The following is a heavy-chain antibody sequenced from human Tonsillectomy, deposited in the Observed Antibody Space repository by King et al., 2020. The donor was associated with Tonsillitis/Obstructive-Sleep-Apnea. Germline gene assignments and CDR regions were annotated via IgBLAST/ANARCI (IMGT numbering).Heavy chain of an antibody. Sequence: HVQLQQWGAGLLKPSETLSLTCAVYGGSFSGYNWTWIRQPPGKGLEWIGEINHSGSTTYDPSLKSRVTISLDTSKHQFSLKLSSVTAADTAVYYCAGQNLWGYYFDYWGQGTPVTVSS. V-gene: IGHV4-34*01. CDR1: GGSFSGYN. J-gene: IGHJ4*02. D-gene: IGHD7-27*01. CDR2: INHSGST. CDR3: AGQNLWGYYFDY.